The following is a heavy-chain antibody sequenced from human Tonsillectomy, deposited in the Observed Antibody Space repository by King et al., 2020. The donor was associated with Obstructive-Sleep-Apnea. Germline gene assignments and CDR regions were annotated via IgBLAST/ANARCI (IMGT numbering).Heavy chain of an antibody. CDR3: ARGPVAAYFDY. Sequence: VQLVESGRGFVKPGGSLRLSCAASGFTFTNAWMSWVRQAPGKGLEWVGRIKSKTEGATADYAAPVKGRFTISRDDSKQTLYLQMNSLKTEDTAVYYCARGPVAAYFDYWGQGTPVTVSS. CDR1: GFTFTNAW. CDR2: IKSKTEGATA. V-gene: IGHV3-15*05. D-gene: IGHD6-19*01. J-gene: IGHJ4*02.